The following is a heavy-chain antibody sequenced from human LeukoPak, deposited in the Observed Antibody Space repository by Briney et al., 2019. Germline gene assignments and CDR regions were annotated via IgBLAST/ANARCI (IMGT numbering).Heavy chain of an antibody. CDR2: IYSGGTT. D-gene: IGHD3-10*01. Sequence: GSLRLSCAVSGFTVSSDYMSWVRQAPGKGLEWVSIIYSGGTTYYADSVKGRFTISRDNSKNTLYLQMNSLRAEDTAVYYCARTPGGSGNLFDYWGQGTLVTVSS. V-gene: IGHV3-53*01. CDR1: GFTVSSDY. J-gene: IGHJ4*02. CDR3: ARTPGGSGNLFDY.